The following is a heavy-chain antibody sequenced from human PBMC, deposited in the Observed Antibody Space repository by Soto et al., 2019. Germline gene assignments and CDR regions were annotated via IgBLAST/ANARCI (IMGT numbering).Heavy chain of an antibody. CDR2: ISSNGGST. CDR1: GFTFSSYA. V-gene: IGHV3-64*01. Sequence: GGSLRLSCAASGFTFSSYAMHWVRQAPGKGLEYVSAISSNGGSTYYANSVKGRFTISRDNSKNTLYLQMGSLRAGDMAVYYCARQWLDSYYFDYWGQGTLVTVSS. D-gene: IGHD6-19*01. J-gene: IGHJ4*02. CDR3: ARQWLDSYYFDY.